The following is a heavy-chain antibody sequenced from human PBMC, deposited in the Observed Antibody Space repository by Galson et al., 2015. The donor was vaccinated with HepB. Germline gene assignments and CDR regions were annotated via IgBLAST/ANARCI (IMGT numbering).Heavy chain of an antibody. CDR2: IKQDGSEK. D-gene: IGHD6-6*01. Sequence: SLRLSCAASGFTFSSYWMSWVRQAPGKGLEWVANIKQDGSEKYYVDSVKGRFTISRDNAKNSLYLQMNSLRAEDTAVYYCARERVEYSSSHHPYYYYGMDVWGQGTTVTVSS. CDR1: GFTFSSYW. J-gene: IGHJ6*02. CDR3: ARERVEYSSSHHPYYYYGMDV. V-gene: IGHV3-7*03.